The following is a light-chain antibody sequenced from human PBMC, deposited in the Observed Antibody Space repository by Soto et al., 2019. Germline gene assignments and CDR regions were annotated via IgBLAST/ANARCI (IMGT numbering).Light chain of an antibody. Sequence: EILITQSPATLSVSPGERATLSCRASQSVSSNLAWYQQKPGQAPRLLIYGASTRATGIPARFSGSGFETEFTLTISSLQSEDFAVYYCQQYNNWPPLTFGGGTKVDI. CDR3: QQYNNWPPLT. CDR1: QSVSSN. V-gene: IGKV3-15*01. CDR2: GAS. J-gene: IGKJ4*01.